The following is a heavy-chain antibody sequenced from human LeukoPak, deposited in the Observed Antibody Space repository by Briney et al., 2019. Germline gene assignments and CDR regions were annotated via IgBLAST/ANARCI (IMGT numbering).Heavy chain of an antibody. CDR2: ISGTGDST. Sequence: GGSLRLSCAASGFTFSSYAMSWVRQAPGKGLEWVSAISGTGDSTYYADSVKGRFTISRDNSKNTLYLQMNSLRADDTAVYYCARGYNWNERIGISFDYWGQGTLVTVSS. CDR1: GFTFSSYA. V-gene: IGHV3-23*01. CDR3: ARGYNWNERIGISFDY. D-gene: IGHD1-20*01. J-gene: IGHJ4*02.